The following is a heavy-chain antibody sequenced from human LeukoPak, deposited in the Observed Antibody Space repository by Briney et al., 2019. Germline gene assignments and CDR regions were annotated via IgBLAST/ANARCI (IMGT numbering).Heavy chain of an antibody. D-gene: IGHD6-19*01. J-gene: IGHJ6*03. CDR2: INPSGGST. CDR1: GYTFTSYY. Sequence: ASVKVSCKASGYTFTSYYMHWVRQAPGQGLEWMGIINPSGGSTSYAQKFQGRVTMTRDMSTSTVYMELSSLRSEDTAVYYCARDRSDIAVAGNDYYYYYMDVWGKGTTVTVSS. V-gene: IGHV1-46*01. CDR3: ARDRSDIAVAGNDYYYYYMDV.